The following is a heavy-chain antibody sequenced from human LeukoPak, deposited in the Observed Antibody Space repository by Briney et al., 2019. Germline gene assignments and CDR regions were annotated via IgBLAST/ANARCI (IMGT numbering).Heavy chain of an antibody. D-gene: IGHD3-3*01. CDR3: ARVYDFLFDP. Sequence: PSETLSLTCTVSGIPLSNYYWNWIRQHPGKGLEWIGYIYYSGSTYYNPSLKSRVTISVDTSKNQFSLKLSSVTAADTAVYYCARVYDFLFDPWGQGTLVTVSS. CDR1: GIPLSNYY. J-gene: IGHJ5*02. V-gene: IGHV4-59*06. CDR2: IYYSGST.